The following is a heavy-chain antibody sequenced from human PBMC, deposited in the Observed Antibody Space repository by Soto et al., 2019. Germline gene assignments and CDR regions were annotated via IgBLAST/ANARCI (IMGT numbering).Heavy chain of an antibody. CDR1: GFTLSSYA. D-gene: IGHD5-18*01. J-gene: IGHJ4*02. V-gene: IGHV3-30-3*01. CDR3: ARDNRYSYGYFDY. Sequence: GGTLRRSCAASGFTLSSYAMHWVREAPGKGMQRQSVISYDGSNKYYAASVKGRFTISRDNCKNTLYLQMNSLRAEDTAVYYCARDNRYSYGYFDYWGQGTLVTVAS. CDR2: ISYDGSNK.